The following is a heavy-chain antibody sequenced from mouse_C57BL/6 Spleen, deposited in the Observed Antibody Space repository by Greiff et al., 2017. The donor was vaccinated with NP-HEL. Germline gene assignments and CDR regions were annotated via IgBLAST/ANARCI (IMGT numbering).Heavy chain of an antibody. Sequence: EVKLVESGGGLVKPGGSLKLSCAASGFTFSDYGMHWVRQAPEKGLEWVAYISSGSSTIYYADTVKGRFTISRDNAKNTLFLQMTSLRSEDTAMYYCARFDVYYRFAYWGQGTLVTVSA. J-gene: IGHJ3*01. CDR1: GFTFSDYG. V-gene: IGHV5-17*01. CDR2: ISSGSSTI. CDR3: ARFDVYYRFAY. D-gene: IGHD2-3*01.